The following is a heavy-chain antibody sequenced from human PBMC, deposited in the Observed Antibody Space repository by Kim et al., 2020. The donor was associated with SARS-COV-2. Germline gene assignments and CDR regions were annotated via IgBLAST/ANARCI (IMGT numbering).Heavy chain of an antibody. Sequence: SETLSLTCAVSGGSISSGGYSWSWIRQPPGKGLEWIGYIYHSGSTYYNPSLKSRVTISVDRSKNQFSLKLSSVTAADTAVYYCARGRGLGNYDFWSGSRFGGNWFDPWGQGTLVTVSS. CDR3: ARGRGLGNYDFWSGSRFGGNWFDP. CDR1: GGSISSGGYS. V-gene: IGHV4-30-2*01. CDR2: IYHSGST. J-gene: IGHJ5*02. D-gene: IGHD3-3*01.